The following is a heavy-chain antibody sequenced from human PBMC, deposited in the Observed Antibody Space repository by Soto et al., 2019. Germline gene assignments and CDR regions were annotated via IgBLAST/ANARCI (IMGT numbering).Heavy chain of an antibody. CDR1: GDSIRSYY. CDR2: IYYSGST. J-gene: IGHJ6*02. V-gene: IGHV4-59*01. D-gene: IGHD5-12*01. Sequence: NPSETLSLTCTVSGDSIRSYYWTWIRQPPGKGLELIGYIYYSGSTRYNPSLKGRVTISVDMSKNQFSLKLSSVIAADTAVYYCARAYGGFDNGLDVWGQGTAVTVSS. CDR3: ARAYGGFDNGLDV.